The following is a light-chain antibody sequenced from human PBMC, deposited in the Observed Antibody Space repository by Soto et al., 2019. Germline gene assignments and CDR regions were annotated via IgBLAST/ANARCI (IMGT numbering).Light chain of an antibody. J-gene: IGLJ2*01. Sequence: QPVLTQPPSASGTPGQRVTISCSGSSSNIGSNYVYWYQQLPGTAPKLLIYRNNQRPSGVPDRCSGSKSGTSASLAISGLRSADEADYYCPAWDDSLSRVVFGGGTKLTVL. CDR2: RNN. CDR3: PAWDDSLSRVV. V-gene: IGLV1-47*01. CDR1: SSNIGSNY.